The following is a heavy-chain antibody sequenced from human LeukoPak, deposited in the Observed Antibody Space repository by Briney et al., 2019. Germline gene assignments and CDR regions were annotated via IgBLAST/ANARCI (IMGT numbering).Heavy chain of an antibody. V-gene: IGHV3-23*01. CDR3: AYSTKNYDYAMDV. CDR1: GFTFSTYG. D-gene: IGHD2/OR15-2a*01. Sequence: GGSLRLSCAASGFTFSTYGMRWVRQAPGKGLEWVSTIPASGGNTYYADSVKGRFTISRDNSRNTLYLQMNSLRVEDTAVYYCAYSTKNYDYAMDVWGQGTTVTVSS. J-gene: IGHJ6*02. CDR2: IPASGGNT.